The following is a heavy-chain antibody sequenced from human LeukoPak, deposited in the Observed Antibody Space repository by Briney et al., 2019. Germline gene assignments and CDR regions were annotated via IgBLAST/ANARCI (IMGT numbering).Heavy chain of an antibody. CDR2: INHSGST. D-gene: IGHD3-10*01. J-gene: IGHJ5*02. V-gene: IGHV4-34*01. CDR3: ARGGSGSYYVNWFDP. Sequence: SETLSLTCAVYGGSLSGYYWTWIRQSPGKGLEWIGQINHSGSTNYNPSLKSRLTISVDMSSNQVSLKLTSVTAADTAVYYCARGGSGSYYVNWFDPWGQGTLVTVSS. CDR1: GGSLSGYY.